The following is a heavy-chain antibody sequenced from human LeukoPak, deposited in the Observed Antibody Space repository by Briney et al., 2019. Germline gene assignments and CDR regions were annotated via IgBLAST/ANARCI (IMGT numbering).Heavy chain of an antibody. D-gene: IGHD3-9*01. Sequence: ASVKVSCKASGYTFTSYGISWVRQAPGQGLEWMGWISAYNCNTNYAQKLQGRVTMTTDTSTSTAYMELRSLRSDDTAVYYCARGRLLDYDILTGYHKVDAFDIWGQGTMVTVSS. J-gene: IGHJ3*02. CDR2: ISAYNCNT. CDR1: GYTFTSYG. CDR3: ARGRLLDYDILTGYHKVDAFDI. V-gene: IGHV1-18*01.